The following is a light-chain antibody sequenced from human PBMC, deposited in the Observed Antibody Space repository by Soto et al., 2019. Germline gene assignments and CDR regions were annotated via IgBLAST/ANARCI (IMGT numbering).Light chain of an antibody. CDR3: LQDYNYPRT. J-gene: IGKJ1*01. Sequence: ALQMTQSPSSLSASVGDRVTITCRASQDIRTEVGWYQQKPGKAPKLLIYGATTLQSGVPSRFSGSGYGTDFTLNISGLKPEDFATYYCLQDYNYPRTFGQGTKVEVK. CDR2: GAT. CDR1: QDIRTE. V-gene: IGKV1-6*01.